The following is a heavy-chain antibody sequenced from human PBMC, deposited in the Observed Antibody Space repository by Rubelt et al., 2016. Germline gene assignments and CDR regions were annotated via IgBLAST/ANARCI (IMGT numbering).Heavy chain of an antibody. D-gene: IGHD6-19*01. V-gene: IGHV4-39*01. Sequence: QLQLQESGPGLVKPSETLSLTCTLSGGSISGSNYRWGWIRQPPGKGLEWIGNVHYDGTTDYTPSLTSRVTISLDTSTSQFSLKLGSGTAADTAMYYCARPNSSGDRRYWYCDLWGRGTLVTVSS. CDR1: GGSISGSNYR. CDR3: ARPNSSGDRRYWYCDL. J-gene: IGHJ2*01. CDR2: VHYDGTT.